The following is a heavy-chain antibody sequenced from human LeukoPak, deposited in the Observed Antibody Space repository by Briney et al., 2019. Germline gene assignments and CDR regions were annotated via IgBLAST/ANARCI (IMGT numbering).Heavy chain of an antibody. J-gene: IGHJ5*02. CDR2: IYSGGST. Sequence: GGSLRLSCAASGFNVSRNYMSWVRQAPGKGLEWVSVIYSGGSTYYADSVKGRFTISRDNSKNTLYLQMNSLRGEDSAVYFCAKWDFFGDYFWFDPRGQGTLVIVSS. CDR3: AKWDFFGDYFWFDP. CDR1: GFNVSRNY. V-gene: IGHV3-66*02. D-gene: IGHD4-17*01.